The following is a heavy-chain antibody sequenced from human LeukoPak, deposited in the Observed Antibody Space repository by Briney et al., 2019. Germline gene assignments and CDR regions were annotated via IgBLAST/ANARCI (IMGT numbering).Heavy chain of an antibody. J-gene: IGHJ4*02. V-gene: IGHV4-59*01. D-gene: IGHD6-6*01. CDR1: GGSISSYY. CDR3: ARWRGRAARHFDY. Sequence: SETLSLTCTVSGGSISSYYWSWIRQPPGKGLEWIGYIYYSGSTNYNPSLKSRVTISVDTSKKQFSLKLSSVTAADTAVYYCARWRGRAARHFDYWGQGTLVTVSS. CDR2: IYYSGST.